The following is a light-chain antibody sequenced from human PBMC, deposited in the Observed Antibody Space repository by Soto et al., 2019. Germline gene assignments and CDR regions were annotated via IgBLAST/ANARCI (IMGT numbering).Light chain of an antibody. CDR1: SSDVGGYDY. CDR3: SSYTPTSTDV. Sequence: QSVLTQPASVSGSPGQSVTISCTGTSSDVGGYDYVSWYQQHPGKAPTFMIYEVTNRPSGVSHRFSGSKSGNTASLTISGLQAEDGADYYCSSYTPTSTDVFGSGTKVTVL. CDR2: EVT. J-gene: IGLJ1*01. V-gene: IGLV2-14*01.